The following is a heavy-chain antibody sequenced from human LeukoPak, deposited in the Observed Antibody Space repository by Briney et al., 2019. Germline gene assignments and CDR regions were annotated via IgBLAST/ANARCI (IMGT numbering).Heavy chain of an antibody. D-gene: IGHD5-18*01. V-gene: IGHV4-38-2*02. CDR2: IYHSGRT. CDR1: GYSISSGYY. J-gene: IGHJ6*03. CDR3: ARVWLWHYMDV. Sequence: SETLSLTCTVSGYSISSGYYWGWIRQPPGKGLEWIGSIYHSGRTFYNPSLKSRVTISVDTSKNQFSLKLTSVTAADTAVYYCARVWLWHYMDVWGKGTTVTVSS.